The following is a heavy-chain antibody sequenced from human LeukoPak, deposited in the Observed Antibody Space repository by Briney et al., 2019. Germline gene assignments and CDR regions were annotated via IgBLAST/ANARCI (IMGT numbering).Heavy chain of an antibody. J-gene: IGHJ4*02. V-gene: IGHV3-30*18. Sequence: GGSLRLSCAASGFTFSNYGLHWVRQAPGKGLEWVAIISYDGSNKYFADSVKGRFTISRDNSKNTLCLQMNSLRAEDTAVYYCAKDGAVSGYFDNWGQGTLVTVSS. CDR2: ISYDGSNK. CDR1: GFTFSNYG. D-gene: IGHD6-19*01. CDR3: AKDGAVSGYFDN.